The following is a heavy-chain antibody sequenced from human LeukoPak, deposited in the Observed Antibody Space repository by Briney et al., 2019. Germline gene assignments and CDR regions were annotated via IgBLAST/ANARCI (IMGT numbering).Heavy chain of an antibody. CDR1: GFTVSSNY. J-gene: IGHJ4*02. Sequence: GGSLRLSCAASGFTVSSNYMSWVRQAPGKGLEWVSVIYSSGNTYYADSVKGRFTISRDNSKNTLYLQMNSLRAEDTAVYYCARSSTTYYYDTSSHYWGQGTLVTVSS. CDR3: ARSSTTYYYDTSSHY. V-gene: IGHV3-66*01. D-gene: IGHD3-22*01. CDR2: IYSSGNT.